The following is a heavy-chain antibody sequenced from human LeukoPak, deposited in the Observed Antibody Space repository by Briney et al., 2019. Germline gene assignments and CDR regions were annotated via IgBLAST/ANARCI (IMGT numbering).Heavy chain of an antibody. CDR3: VRVLSGSWDWFDP. V-gene: IGHV3-53*01. CDR2: IYSDGST. J-gene: IGHJ5*02. CDR1: GFTVSTNY. Sequence: PGGSLRLSCAASGFTVSTNYMSWVRQAPGKKLEWVSDIYSDGSTFYADSVKGRFTISRDNAKNTVYLQMNSLRAEDTALYHCVRVLSGSWDWFDPWGQGTLVTVSS. D-gene: IGHD3-22*01.